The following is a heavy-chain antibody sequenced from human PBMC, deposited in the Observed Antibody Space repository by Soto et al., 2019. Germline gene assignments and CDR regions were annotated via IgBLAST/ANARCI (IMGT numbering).Heavy chain of an antibody. CDR2: MNPNSGNT. CDR1: GYTFTSYD. V-gene: IGHV1-8*01. Sequence: QVQLVQSGAEVKKPGASVKVSCKASGYTFTSYDINWVRQATGQGLEWMGWMNPNSGNTGYAQKVQGRVTMTRNTSISTAYMELSSLRSEDTAVYYCAILRVVRGVPPACWGQGTLVTVSS. CDR3: AILRVVRGVPPAC. D-gene: IGHD3-10*01. J-gene: IGHJ4*02.